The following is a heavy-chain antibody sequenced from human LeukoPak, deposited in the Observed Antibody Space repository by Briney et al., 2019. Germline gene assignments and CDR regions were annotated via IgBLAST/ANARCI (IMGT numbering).Heavy chain of an antibody. D-gene: IGHD3-9*01. J-gene: IGHJ4*02. Sequence: ASVKVSCKASGYTFTSYGISLVRQAPGQGLELMGWISAYNGNTNYPQKRQGRVTMTTETSRSTAYMELRSLRSDDKAVYYCERDPSDWPLDYWGQGNLVTVSS. CDR2: ISAYNGNT. CDR1: GYTFTSYG. CDR3: ERDPSDWPLDY. V-gene: IGHV1-18*01.